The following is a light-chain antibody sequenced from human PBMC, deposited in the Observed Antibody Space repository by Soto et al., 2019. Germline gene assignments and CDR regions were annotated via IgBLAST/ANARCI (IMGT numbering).Light chain of an antibody. CDR2: AAS. CDR1: QGISSY. Sequence: AIRMTQSPSSFSASTGDRVTITCRASQGISSYLAWYQQKPGKAPKLLIYAASTLQSGVPSRFSGSASGTDFTLTISCLPSEDFATYYCQQYYCYPQTFGQGTKLEIK. J-gene: IGKJ2*01. CDR3: QQYYCYPQT. V-gene: IGKV1-8*01.